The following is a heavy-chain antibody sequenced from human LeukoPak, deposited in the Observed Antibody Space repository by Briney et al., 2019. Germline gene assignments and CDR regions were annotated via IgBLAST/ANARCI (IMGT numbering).Heavy chain of an antibody. J-gene: IGHJ5*02. CDR3: ARGKTSQNIVTRKTYNWFDP. CDR1: GFTFSNYE. D-gene: IGHD2/OR15-2a*01. CDR2: IVGSGDNK. V-gene: IGHV3-48*03. Sequence: GGSLRLSCAASGFTFSNYEMNWVRLAPGKGLEWAAYIVGSGDNKQYSDSVRGRFTISRDNAKNSLYLQMKSLRAEDTAVYYCARGKTSQNIVTRKTYNWFDPWGQGTLVTVSS.